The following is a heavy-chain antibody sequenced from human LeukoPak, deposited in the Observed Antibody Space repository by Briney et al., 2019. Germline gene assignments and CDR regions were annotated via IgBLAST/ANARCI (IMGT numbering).Heavy chain of an antibody. Sequence: GGSLRLSCAASGFTFSRYAMSWVRQAQGKGLEWVSAISGSGGSTEYTDSVKGTFTISRDNCKNTLYLQMNSLRAEATSDYYCAKLLSGLCYPWGQGTLVTVSS. CDR1: GFTFSRYA. CDR2: ISGSGGST. J-gene: IGHJ5*02. CDR3: AKLLSGLCYP. D-gene: IGHD2-15*01. V-gene: IGHV3-23*01.